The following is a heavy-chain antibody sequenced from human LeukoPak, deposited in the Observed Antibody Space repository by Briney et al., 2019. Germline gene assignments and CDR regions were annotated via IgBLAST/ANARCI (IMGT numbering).Heavy chain of an antibody. V-gene: IGHV1-69*13. Sequence: ASVKVSCKASGGTFSIYAISWVRQAPGQGLEWIGVIIPIFGTANSAQKFQGRVTITADEPTSTAYMDLSSLRSEDTAVYYCARGGLVRGWKVSNWFDPWGQGTLVTVSS. D-gene: IGHD3-10*01. CDR1: GGTFSIYA. J-gene: IGHJ5*02. CDR2: IIPIFGTA. CDR3: ARGGLVRGWKVSNWFDP.